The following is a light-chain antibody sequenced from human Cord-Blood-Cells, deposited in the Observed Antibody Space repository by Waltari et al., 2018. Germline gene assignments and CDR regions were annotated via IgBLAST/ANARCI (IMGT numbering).Light chain of an antibody. CDR1: SSNIGSSY. Sequence: QSVLTQPPSASGTPGQRVTISCSGSSSNIGSSYVYWYQQLPETAPKPLIYRNNQRPSGVPDRFSGSKSSTSASLAIIGLRSEDEADYYCAAWDDSLSGRVFGGGTKLTVL. CDR2: RNN. CDR3: AAWDDSLSGRV. V-gene: IGLV1-47*01. J-gene: IGLJ3*02.